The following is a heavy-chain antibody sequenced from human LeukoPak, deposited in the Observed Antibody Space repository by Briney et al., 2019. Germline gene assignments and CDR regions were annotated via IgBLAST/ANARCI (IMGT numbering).Heavy chain of an antibody. CDR2: INPNSGGT. Sequence: GASVKVSCKASGYTFTGYYMHWVRQAPGQGLEWMGWINPNSGGTNYAQKLQGRVTMTTDTSTSTAYMELRSLRSDDTAVYYCARREGYSYGYLYYYYYMDVWGKGTTVTVSS. CDR3: ARREGYSYGYLYYYYYMDV. V-gene: IGHV1-2*02. D-gene: IGHD5-18*01. CDR1: GYTFTGYY. J-gene: IGHJ6*03.